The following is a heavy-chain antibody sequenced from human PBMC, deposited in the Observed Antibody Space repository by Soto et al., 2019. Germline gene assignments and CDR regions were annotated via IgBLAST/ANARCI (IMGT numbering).Heavy chain of an antibody. CDR3: ARYKSNYYYGMDV. J-gene: IGHJ6*02. CDR2: IYYSGIT. CDR1: GGSISSYY. D-gene: IGHD1-20*01. Sequence: QVQLQESGPGLVKPSETLSLTCTVSGGSISSYYWSWIRQPPGKGLECIGYIYYSGITNYNPSLKSRVTISVDTSKNQFSLKLSSVTAADTAVYYCARYKSNYYYGMDVWGQGTTVTVS. V-gene: IGHV4-59*01.